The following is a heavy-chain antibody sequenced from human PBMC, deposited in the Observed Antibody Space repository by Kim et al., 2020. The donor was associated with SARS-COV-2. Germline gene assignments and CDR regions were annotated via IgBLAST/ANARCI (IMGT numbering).Heavy chain of an antibody. D-gene: IGHD4-17*01. CDR2: ST. J-gene: IGHJ5*02. V-gene: IGHV4-4*02. Sequence: STNYNTSLKSRVTISVDKSKNQFSLKLSSVTAADTAVYYCARALNGDPPSWGQGTLVTVSS. CDR3: ARALNGDPPS.